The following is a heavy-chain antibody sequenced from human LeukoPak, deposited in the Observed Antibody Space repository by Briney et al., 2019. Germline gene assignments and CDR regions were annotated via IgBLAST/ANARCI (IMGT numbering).Heavy chain of an antibody. V-gene: IGHV1-3*01. CDR2: IEGGNGDT. Sequence: ASVKVSCKTSGYTFGKYAIHWVRQAPGQRLEWMGWIEGGNGDTRFSQKFQDRVSFTRDTFATTAYMELTSLRSEDTAIYYCARDQSRDIRVDFDYWGQGTLVTVSS. CDR1: GYTFGKYA. J-gene: IGHJ4*02. D-gene: IGHD2-15*01. CDR3: ARDQSRDIRVDFDY.